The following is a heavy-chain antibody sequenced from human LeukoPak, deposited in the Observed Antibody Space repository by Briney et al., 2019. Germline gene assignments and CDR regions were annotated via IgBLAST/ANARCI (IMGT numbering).Heavy chain of an antibody. D-gene: IGHD2-8*01. Sequence: PGGSLRLSCAASGFTFSTYAMHWVRQAPGKGLEWVAVISYDGRQKYYADSVKGRFTISRDNSKNTLFLQMNSLRDEGTAVYYCTRVYLERLTAGYFDHWGQGTLVTVSP. CDR1: GFTFSTYA. CDR3: TRVYLERLTAGYFDH. J-gene: IGHJ4*02. V-gene: IGHV3-30*14. CDR2: ISYDGRQK.